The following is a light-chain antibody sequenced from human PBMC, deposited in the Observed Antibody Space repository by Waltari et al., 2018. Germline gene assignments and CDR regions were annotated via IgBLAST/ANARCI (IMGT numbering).Light chain of an antibody. V-gene: IGKV1-5*03. CDR3: QHYNSFYLT. J-gene: IGKJ4*01. CDR1: QTTSNW. CDR2: KAS. Sequence: DIQMTQSPSTLSASVGDRVTITCRSSQTTSNWLAWYQQKPGKAPKLLIYKASTLRSGVPSRFSGSGSGTEFTLTISSLQPDDCATYYCQHYNSFYLTFGGGTKVEIK.